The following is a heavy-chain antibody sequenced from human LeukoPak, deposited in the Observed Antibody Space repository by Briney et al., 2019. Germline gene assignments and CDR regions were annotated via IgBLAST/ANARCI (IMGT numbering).Heavy chain of an antibody. CDR2: IIPIFGTA. CDR3: AGHDYYGSGSYQTYYYYYGMDV. Sequence: ASVKVSCKASGGTFSSYAISWVRQAPGQGLEWMGGIIPIFGTANYAQKFQGRVTITADKSTSTAYMELSSLRSEDTAVYYCAGHDYYGSGSYQTYYYYYGMDVWGQGTTVTVSS. CDR1: GGTFSSYA. J-gene: IGHJ6*02. V-gene: IGHV1-69*06. D-gene: IGHD3-10*01.